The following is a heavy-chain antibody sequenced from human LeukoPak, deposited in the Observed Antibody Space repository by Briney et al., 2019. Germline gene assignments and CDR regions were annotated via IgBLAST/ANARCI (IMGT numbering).Heavy chain of an antibody. CDR2: INPNSGGT. J-gene: IGHJ4*02. V-gene: IGHV1-2*02. Sequence: ASVKVSCKASGYTFTGYYMHWVRQAPGQGLEWMGWINPNSGGTNYAQKFQGRVTMTRDTSISTAYMELSRLRSDDTAVYYCARVNVVVPAAEDYWGQGTLVTVSS. D-gene: IGHD2-2*01. CDR1: GYTFTGYY. CDR3: ARVNVVVPAAEDY.